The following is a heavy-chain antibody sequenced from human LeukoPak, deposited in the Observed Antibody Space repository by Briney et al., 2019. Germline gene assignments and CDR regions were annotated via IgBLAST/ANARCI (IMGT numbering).Heavy chain of an antibody. D-gene: IGHD2-2*01. CDR2: PCGSGGTT. V-gene: IGHV3-23*01. J-gene: IGHJ5*02. CDR1: GFTYSNYA. Sequence: GGSLRLSCAASGFTYSNYAMSCVGQAPGKGLEWCSAPCGSGGTTYSADSVKGRFTISRDNYMNTLYLQMNSLRAEDTAVFYCARGDCSSTSCSSTPKNWFDPWGQGTLVSVSS. CDR3: ARGDCSSTSCSSTPKNWFDP.